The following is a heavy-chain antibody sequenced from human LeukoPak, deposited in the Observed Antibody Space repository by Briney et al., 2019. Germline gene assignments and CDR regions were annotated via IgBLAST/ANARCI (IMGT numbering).Heavy chain of an antibody. CDR1: GGSISSYY. CDR2: IYYSGST. J-gene: IGHJ4*02. V-gene: IGHV4-59*12. CDR3: AGFSAGIDY. Sequence: SETLSLTCTVSGGSISSYYWSWIRQPPGKGLEWIGYIYYSGSTNYNPSLKSRVTMSVDTSKNQFSLKLSSVTAADTAVYYCAGFSAGIDYWGQGTLVTVSS. D-gene: IGHD6-13*01.